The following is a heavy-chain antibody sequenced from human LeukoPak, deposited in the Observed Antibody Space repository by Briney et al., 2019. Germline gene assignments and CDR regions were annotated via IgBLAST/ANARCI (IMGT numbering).Heavy chain of an antibody. V-gene: IGHV4-4*02. CDR2: ISHRGST. CDR1: SGSMRSSNW. J-gene: IGHJ4*02. CDR3: ARGPASPMADRPNFDY. Sequence: PSETLSLTCTVSSGSMRSSNWWIWVRQPPGKGLEWIGEISHRGSTNYNPSLKSRGTISIDKSKNQFSLKLTSVTAADTAVYYCARGPASPMADRPNFDYWGQGTLVTVSS. D-gene: IGHD5-24*01.